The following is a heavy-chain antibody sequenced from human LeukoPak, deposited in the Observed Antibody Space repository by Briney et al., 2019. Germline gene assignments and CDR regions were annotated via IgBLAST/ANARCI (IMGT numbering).Heavy chain of an antibody. V-gene: IGHV3-23*01. CDR2: ISGSGGST. J-gene: IGHJ4*02. D-gene: IGHD3-22*01. CDR1: GFIFSSYA. CDR3: ARDNYDSSGYYFD. Sequence: GGSLRLSCAASGFIFSSYAMSWVRQVPGKGLEWVSSISGSGGSTYYADSVKGRFTISRDNAKKSLYLQMNSLRAEDTAVYYCARDNYDSSGYYFDWGQGTLVTVSS.